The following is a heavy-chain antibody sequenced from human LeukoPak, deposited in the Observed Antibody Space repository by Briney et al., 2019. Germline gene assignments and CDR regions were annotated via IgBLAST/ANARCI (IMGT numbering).Heavy chain of an antibody. D-gene: IGHD3-22*01. J-gene: IGHJ4*02. CDR1: GGSISSSSYY. Sequence: KPSETLSLTCTVSGGSISSSSYYWGWIRQPPGKGLEWIGSIYYSGSTYYNPSLKSRVTISVDTSKNQFSLKLSSVTAADTAVYYCARSPFLYYDSSGYYSPGGYFDYWGQGTLVTVSS. CDR3: ARSPFLYYDSSGYYSPGGYFDY. CDR2: IYYSGST. V-gene: IGHV4-39*01.